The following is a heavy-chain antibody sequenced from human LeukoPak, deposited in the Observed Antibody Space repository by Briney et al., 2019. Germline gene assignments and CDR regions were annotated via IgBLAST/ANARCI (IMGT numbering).Heavy chain of an antibody. Sequence: GGSLRLSCVASGLTFTSYWMHWVRQAPGKGLVWVSRINSDGSSTSYADSVKGRFTISRDNAKNTLYLQMNSLRAEDTAVYYCAKCQYGSGSYDAFDIWGQGTMVTVSS. CDR1: GLTFTSYW. V-gene: IGHV3-74*01. CDR3: AKCQYGSGSYDAFDI. CDR2: INSDGSST. J-gene: IGHJ3*02. D-gene: IGHD3-10*01.